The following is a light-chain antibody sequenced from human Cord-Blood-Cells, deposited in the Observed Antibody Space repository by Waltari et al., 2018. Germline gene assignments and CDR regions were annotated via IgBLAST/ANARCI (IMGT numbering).Light chain of an antibody. V-gene: IGLV2-14*01. CDR2: DVS. CDR1: SSDVGGYNY. Sequence: QSALTQSAPVSGSPGQSLTISCTGTSSDVGGYNYVSWYQQHPGKAPKLMIYDVSNRPSGVSNRFSGSKSGNTASLTISGLQAEDEADYYCSSYTSSSTLFGGGTKLTVL. CDR3: SSYTSSSTL. J-gene: IGLJ2*01.